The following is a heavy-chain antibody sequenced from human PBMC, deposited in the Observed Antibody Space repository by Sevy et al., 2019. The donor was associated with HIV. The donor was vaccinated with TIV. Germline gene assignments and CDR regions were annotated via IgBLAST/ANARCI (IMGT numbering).Heavy chain of an antibody. V-gene: IGHV3-7*04. J-gene: IGHJ4*02. Sequence: QLGGSLRLSCAASGFGFSGTWMNWVRQAPGKGLEWVAIISPEGSRIDYAESVKGRLIISRDNANSSVSLQMNSLRVEDMGVYYCAKDRGWKTFDYWGQGALVTVSS. CDR1: GFGFSGTW. CDR3: AKDRGWKTFDY. D-gene: IGHD3-10*01. CDR2: ISPEGSRI.